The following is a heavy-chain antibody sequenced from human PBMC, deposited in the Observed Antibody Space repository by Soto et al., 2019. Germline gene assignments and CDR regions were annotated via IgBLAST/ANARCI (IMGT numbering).Heavy chain of an antibody. Sequence: PGGSLRLSCAASGFTVSSNYMSWVRQAPGKGLEWVSVIYSGGSTYYADSVKGRFTISRDNSKNTLYLQMNSLRAEDTAVYYCARDQGTAYYDFWSGYSGYYGMDVWGQGTTVTVSS. D-gene: IGHD3-3*01. CDR1: GFTVSSNY. CDR3: ARDQGTAYYDFWSGYSGYYGMDV. V-gene: IGHV3-66*01. J-gene: IGHJ6*02. CDR2: IYSGGST.